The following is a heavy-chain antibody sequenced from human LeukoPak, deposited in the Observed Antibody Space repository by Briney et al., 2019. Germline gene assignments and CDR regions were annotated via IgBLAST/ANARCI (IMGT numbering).Heavy chain of an antibody. Sequence: ASVKLSCKVSGYTFTDYYMHWVRQAPGKGLEWMGLVDPEDGETIYAEKFQSRVTITAGTSTDTAYMELSSLRSEDTAVYYCVVVPAAIRNSVWFDHWGQGTLVTVSS. CDR3: VVVPAAIRNSVWFDH. D-gene: IGHD2-2*02. J-gene: IGHJ5*02. V-gene: IGHV1-69-2*01. CDR2: VDPEDGET. CDR1: GYTFTDYY.